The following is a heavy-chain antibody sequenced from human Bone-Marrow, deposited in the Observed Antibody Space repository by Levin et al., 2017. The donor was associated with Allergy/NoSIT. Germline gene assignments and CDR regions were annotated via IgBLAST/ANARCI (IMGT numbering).Heavy chain of an antibody. CDR1: GFTFSSYA. CDR3: AKLTILPNSFSYGSGSYHFDY. Sequence: GGSLRLSCAASGFTFSSYAMSWVRQAPGKGLEWVSAISGSGGSTYYADSVKGRFTISRDNSKNTLYLQMNSLRAEDTAVYYCAKLTILPNSFSYGSGSYHFDYWGQGTLVTVSS. D-gene: IGHD3-10*01. CDR2: ISGSGGST. J-gene: IGHJ4*02. V-gene: IGHV3-23*01.